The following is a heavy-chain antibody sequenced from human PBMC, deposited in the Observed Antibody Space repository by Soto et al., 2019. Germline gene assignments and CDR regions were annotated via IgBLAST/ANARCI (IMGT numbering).Heavy chain of an antibody. J-gene: IGHJ6*02. CDR2: IWYDGSLQ. D-gene: IGHD5-12*01. CDR3: ANLWGDGYNLGQDYNGMDV. CDR1: GFSFENYG. Sequence: QVQMVESGGGVVQPGRSLRLSCAASGFSFENYGMHWVRQAPGRGLEWVAIIWYDGSLQYYAAAVKGRFTISRDNSKNTVYLEMNRLRAEDTAVYYCANLWGDGYNLGQDYNGMDVWGQGTTVIVSS. V-gene: IGHV3-33*06.